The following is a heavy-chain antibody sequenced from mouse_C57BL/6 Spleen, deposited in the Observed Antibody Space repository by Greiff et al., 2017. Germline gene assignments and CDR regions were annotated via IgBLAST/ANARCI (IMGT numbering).Heavy chain of an antibody. D-gene: IGHD2-1*01. CDR3: ARGVYGNYRGDYYAMDY. CDR2: IYPGRGST. Sequence: QVQLQQPGAELVKPGASVKMSCKASGYTFTSYWITWVKQRPGQGLEWIGDIYPGRGSTNYNEQFKSKATLTVDTSSSTAYMQLSSLTSEDSAVFYCARGVYGNYRGDYYAMDYWGQGTSVTVAS. V-gene: IGHV1-55*01. CDR1: GYTFTSYW. J-gene: IGHJ4*01.